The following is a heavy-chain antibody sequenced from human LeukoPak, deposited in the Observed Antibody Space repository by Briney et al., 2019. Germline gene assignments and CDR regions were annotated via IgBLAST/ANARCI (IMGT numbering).Heavy chain of an antibody. J-gene: IGHJ3*02. CDR3: ARDPGDYVWGSYRHDDAFDI. CDR2: IKQDGSEK. Sequence: GGSLRLSCAASGFTFSSYWMSWVRQAPGKGLGWVANIKQDGSEKYYVDSVKGRFTISRDNAKNSLYLQMNSLRAEDTAVYYCARDPGDYVWGSYRHDDAFDIWGQGTMVTVSS. CDR1: GFTFSSYW. D-gene: IGHD3-16*02. V-gene: IGHV3-7*01.